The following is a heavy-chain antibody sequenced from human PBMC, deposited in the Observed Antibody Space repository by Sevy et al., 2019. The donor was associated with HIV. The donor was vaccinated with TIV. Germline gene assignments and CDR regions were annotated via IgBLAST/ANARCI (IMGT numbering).Heavy chain of an antibody. J-gene: IGHJ4*02. CDR1: GFTFSNYA. V-gene: IGHV3-64D*06. CDR3: VKDSIVGSGGTIWPDYFDY. Sequence: GGSLRLSCSASGFTFSNYAMHWVRLASGKGLEFVSGISTNGGRTYYADSVKDRFTISRDNSKNTLYLQMSSLRVEDTAVFYCVKDSIVGSGGTIWPDYFDYWGQGTLVTVSS. CDR2: ISTNGGRT. D-gene: IGHD1-26*01.